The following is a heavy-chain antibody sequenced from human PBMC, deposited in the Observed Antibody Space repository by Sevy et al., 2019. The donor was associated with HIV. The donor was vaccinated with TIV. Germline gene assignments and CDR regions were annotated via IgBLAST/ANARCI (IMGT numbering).Heavy chain of an antibody. CDR1: GYTVTEVP. CDR3: ATTREYYEDSSGYLDF. V-gene: IGHV1-24*01. Sequence: ASVKVSCKVSGYTVTEVPMHWVRQTPGKRLEWMGRFVPEDGERIYAQKFQGRVTLTEDASTDTAYMELTSLKSEDTAVYYCATTREYYEDSSGYLDFWGQGTLVTVSS. D-gene: IGHD3-22*01. J-gene: IGHJ4*02. CDR2: FVPEDGER.